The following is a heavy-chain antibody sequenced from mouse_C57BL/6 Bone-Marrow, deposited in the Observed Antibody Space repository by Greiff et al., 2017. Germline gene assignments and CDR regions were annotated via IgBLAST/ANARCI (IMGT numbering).Heavy chain of an antibody. CDR3: ARAGGYYYDSRGYYARDY. CDR2: IYPRSGNT. CDR1: GYTFTSYG. V-gene: IGHV1-81*01. Sequence: QVQLQQSGAELARPGASVKLSCKASGYTFTSYGISWVKQRTGQGLEWIGAIYPRSGNTYYHEKFKGKATMTADKSSSTAYMELRSLTSEDSAVYFCARAGGYYYDSRGYYARDYWGQGTSVTVSS. D-gene: IGHD1-1*01. J-gene: IGHJ4*01.